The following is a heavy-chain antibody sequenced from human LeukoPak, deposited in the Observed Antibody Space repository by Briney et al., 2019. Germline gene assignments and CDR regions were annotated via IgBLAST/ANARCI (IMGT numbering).Heavy chain of an antibody. CDR2: IYYSGST. Sequence: SSETLSLTCTVSGGSISSGGYYWSWIRQHPGKGLEWIGYIYYSGSTYYNPSLKSRVTISVDTSKNQFSLKLSSVTAADTAVYYCARVDGHYYGSGSVVHFDPWGQGTQVTVSS. CDR3: ARVDGHYYGSGSVVHFDP. D-gene: IGHD3-10*01. V-gene: IGHV4-31*03. CDR1: GGSISSGGYY. J-gene: IGHJ5*02.